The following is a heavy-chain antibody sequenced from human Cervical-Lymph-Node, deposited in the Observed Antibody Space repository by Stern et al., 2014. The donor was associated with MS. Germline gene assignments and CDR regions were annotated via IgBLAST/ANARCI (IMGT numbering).Heavy chain of an antibody. CDR3: VKDALVLGY. V-gene: IGHV3-23*04. J-gene: IGHJ4*02. CDR2: ISSSVGST. Sequence: EVQLVESGGGLVQPGGSLRLSCAASGFTFSTYAMTWVRQAPGKGLEWVSSISSSVGSTYYADSVKGRFTISRDNSRNRLYLQMNSLRVEDTAIYYCVKDALVLGYWGQGTLVTVSS. CDR1: GFTFSTYA. D-gene: IGHD3-10*01.